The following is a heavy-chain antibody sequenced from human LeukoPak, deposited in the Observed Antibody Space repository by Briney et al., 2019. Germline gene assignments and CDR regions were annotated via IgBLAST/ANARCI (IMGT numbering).Heavy chain of an antibody. V-gene: IGHV4-34*01. D-gene: IGHD1-26*01. Sequence: GSLRLSCAVYGGSFSGYYWSWIRQPPGKGLEWIGEINHSGSTNYNPSLKSRVTISVDTSKNQFSLKLSSVTAADTAVYYCARQNGGSWNYYYYMDVWGKGTTVTVSS. CDR3: ARQNGGSWNYYYYMDV. J-gene: IGHJ6*03. CDR1: GGSFSGYY. CDR2: INHSGST.